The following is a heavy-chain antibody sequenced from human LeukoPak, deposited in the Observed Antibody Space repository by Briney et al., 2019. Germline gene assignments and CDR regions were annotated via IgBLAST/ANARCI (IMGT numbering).Heavy chain of an antibody. Sequence: AASVKVSCKASGGTFSSYAISWVRQAPGQGLEWMGGIIPIFGTANYAQKFQGRVTITADKSTSTAYMELSSLRSEDTAVYYCARRFYGGKSPFDYWGQGTLVTVSS. D-gene: IGHD4/OR15-4a*01. J-gene: IGHJ4*02. CDR1: GGTFSSYA. V-gene: IGHV1-69*06. CDR2: IIPIFGTA. CDR3: ARRFYGGKSPFDY.